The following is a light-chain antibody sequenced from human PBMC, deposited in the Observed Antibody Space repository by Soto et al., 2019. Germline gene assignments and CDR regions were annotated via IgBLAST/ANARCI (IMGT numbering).Light chain of an antibody. CDR3: QQDSSWPLT. CDR2: GAS. CDR1: QDIRSS. Sequence: EIVMTQSPATLSVSPGERVTLSCRASQDIRSSLAWYQQKPGQAPRLLIYGASIRATGVPATFSGSGSGTEFTLSISSLQSEHLGVYYCQQDSSWPLTLGGGTKGDIK. V-gene: IGKV3-15*01. J-gene: IGKJ4*01.